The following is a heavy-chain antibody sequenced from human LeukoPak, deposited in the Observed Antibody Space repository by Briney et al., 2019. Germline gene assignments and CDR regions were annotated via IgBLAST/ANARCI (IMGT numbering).Heavy chain of an antibody. CDR1: GYTFTSYY. CDR2: INPSGGST. CDR3: AREGMYYYGLGSYYNIDY. D-gene: IGHD3-10*01. J-gene: IGHJ4*02. Sequence: ASVKVSCKASGYTFTSYYMHWVRQAPGQGLEWMGIINPSGGSTSYAQKFQGRVTMTRDMSTSTVYMELSSLRSEDTAVYYCAREGMYYYGLGSYYNIDYWGQGTLVTVSS. V-gene: IGHV1-46*01.